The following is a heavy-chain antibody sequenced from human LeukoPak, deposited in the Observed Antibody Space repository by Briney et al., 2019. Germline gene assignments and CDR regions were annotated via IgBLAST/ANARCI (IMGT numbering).Heavy chain of an antibody. V-gene: IGHV3-30*03. Sequence: GGSLRLSCVASGFNFSSYAMHWVRQAPGKGLEWVTVTSYDGSDTYYADSVKGRFTLSRDSSKNTLYLQMDSLRTEDTAIYYCVRDINRNYFFDYWGLGILATVSS. J-gene: IGHJ4*02. CDR1: GFNFSSYA. D-gene: IGHD1-7*01. CDR2: TSYDGSDT. CDR3: VRDINRNYFFDY.